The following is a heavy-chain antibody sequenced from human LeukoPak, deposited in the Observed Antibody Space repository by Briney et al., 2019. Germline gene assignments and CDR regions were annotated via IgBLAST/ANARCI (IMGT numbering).Heavy chain of an antibody. J-gene: IGHJ4*02. D-gene: IGHD2-2*01. Sequence: GGSLRLSCAASGFTFSNYYMSWVRQAPGKGLEWVANIRQDGSDKYYVDSVKGRFTISRDNARNSLYLQMNSLRVEDTAVYYCARGVREYCSTSSCPPYYSDYWGQGTLVTVSS. CDR1: GFTFSNYY. CDR2: IRQDGSDK. V-gene: IGHV3-7*01. CDR3: ARGVREYCSTSSCPPYYSDY.